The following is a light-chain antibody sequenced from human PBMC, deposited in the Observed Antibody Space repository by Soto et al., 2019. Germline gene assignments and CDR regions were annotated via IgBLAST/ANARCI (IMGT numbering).Light chain of an antibody. CDR2: DVT. CDR1: TSDFSDHSF. J-gene: IGLJ1*01. Sequence: QSALAQPRSVSGSPGQSVTISCTGTTSDFSDHSFVSWYQQHPGKAPKLLIYDVTKRPSGVPDRFSGFKSANTASLTISGLLADDEADYYCCAYGGFYTYVFGPGTKVTVL. V-gene: IGLV2-11*01. CDR3: CAYGGFYTYV.